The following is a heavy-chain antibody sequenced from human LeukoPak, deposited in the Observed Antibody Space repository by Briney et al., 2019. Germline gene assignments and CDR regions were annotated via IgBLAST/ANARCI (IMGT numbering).Heavy chain of an antibody. Sequence: ASETLSLTCTVSGYSISSGYYWGWIRQPPGKGLEWIGSIHHSGSTYYNPSLKSRVTISVDTSKNQFSLKLSSVTAADTAVYYCARSRGYGPSFDYWGQETLVTVSS. CDR2: IHHSGST. CDR1: GYSISSGYY. V-gene: IGHV4-38-2*02. D-gene: IGHD5-12*01. J-gene: IGHJ4*02. CDR3: ARSRGYGPSFDY.